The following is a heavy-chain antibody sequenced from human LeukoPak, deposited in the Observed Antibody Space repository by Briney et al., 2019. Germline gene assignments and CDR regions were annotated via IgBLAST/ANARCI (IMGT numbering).Heavy chain of an antibody. Sequence: GGSLRLSCAASGFTFSSYSMNWVRQAPGKGLEWVSVISGSGGNTYSADSVKGRFTISRDNSKNTLYLQMNSLRAEDTAVYYCAKGVSYDADSSCHYWGQGTLVTVSS. J-gene: IGHJ4*02. V-gene: IGHV3-23*01. CDR3: AKGVSYDADSSCHY. CDR2: ISGSGGNT. D-gene: IGHD3-22*01. CDR1: GFTFSSYS.